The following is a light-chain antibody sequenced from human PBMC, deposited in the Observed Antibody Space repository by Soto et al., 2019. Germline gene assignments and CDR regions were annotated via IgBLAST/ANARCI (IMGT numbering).Light chain of an antibody. J-gene: IGKJ3*01. CDR3: QQGNRFPFT. Sequence: DIQITQSPSSVSASVGDRVTVTCRASQNVSSWLAWYQQTPGKAPKLLIYGASTLQRGVPARFSGSGSGTEFTRVISSLQPEDFATYFCQQGNRFPFTFGPGT. CDR1: QNVSSW. CDR2: GAS. V-gene: IGKV1-12*01.